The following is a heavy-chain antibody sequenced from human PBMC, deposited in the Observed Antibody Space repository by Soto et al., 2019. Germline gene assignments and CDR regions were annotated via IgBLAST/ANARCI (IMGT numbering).Heavy chain of an antibody. V-gene: IGHV1-24*01. Sequence: ASVKVSCKVSGYTLTELSMHWVRQAPGKGLEWMGGFDPEDGETIYAQKFQGRVTMTEDTSTDTAYMELSSLRSEDTAVYYCATEARSSSWTDFDYWGQGTLVTVSS. CDR3: ATEARSSSWTDFDY. CDR2: FDPEDGET. D-gene: IGHD6-13*01. CDR1: GYTLTELS. J-gene: IGHJ4*02.